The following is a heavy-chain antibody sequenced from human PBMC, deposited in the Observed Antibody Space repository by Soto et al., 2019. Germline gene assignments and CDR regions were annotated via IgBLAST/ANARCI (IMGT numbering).Heavy chain of an antibody. V-gene: IGHV1-58*01. Sequence: GASVKVSCKASGLTFTSSAVHWVRQAHEQRLEWIGWIVVGSGNTNYAQKFQERVTITRDMSTSTAYMELSSLRSEDTAVYYCAADPNHYIVVVPGHKYSSSSWGNGMDVWGQGTTVTVSS. CDR1: GLTFTSSA. CDR2: IVVGSGNT. J-gene: IGHJ6*02. D-gene: IGHD2-2*01. CDR3: AADPNHYIVVVPGHKYSSSSWGNGMDV.